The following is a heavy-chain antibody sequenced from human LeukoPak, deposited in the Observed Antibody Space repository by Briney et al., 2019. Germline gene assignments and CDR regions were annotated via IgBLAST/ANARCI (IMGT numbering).Heavy chain of an antibody. Sequence: GGSLRHSCAASGFTFDDYGMSWVRQAPGKGLEWVSLIYSGGTTYYADSVKGRFTISRDNSKNTLYLQMNSLRAEDTAVYYCARRAGGYSHPYDYWGQGILVTVSS. V-gene: IGHV3-53*01. CDR2: IYSGGTT. D-gene: IGHD4-23*01. CDR3: ARRAGGYSHPYDY. J-gene: IGHJ4*02. CDR1: GFTFDDYG.